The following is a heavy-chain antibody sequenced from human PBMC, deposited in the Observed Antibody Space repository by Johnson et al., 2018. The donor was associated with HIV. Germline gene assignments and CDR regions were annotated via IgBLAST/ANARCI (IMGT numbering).Heavy chain of an antibody. CDR3: AREGIYCTGGRCYVAAFDI. J-gene: IGHJ3*02. Sequence: VLLVESGGGLVKPGGSLRLSCAASGFTFSDYYMSWIRQAPGKGLEWVSHFDTAGDTYYADSVKGRFTISRDNSKNTLYLQMNSLRAEDTAVYYCAREGIYCTGGRCYVAAFDIWGQGTKVTVSS. D-gene: IGHD2-15*01. CDR2: FDTAGDT. V-gene: IGHV3-66*02. CDR1: GFTFSDYY.